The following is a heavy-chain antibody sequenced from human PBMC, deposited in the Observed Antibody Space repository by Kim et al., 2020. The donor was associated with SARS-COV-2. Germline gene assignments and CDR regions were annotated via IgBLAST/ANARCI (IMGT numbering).Heavy chain of an antibody. J-gene: IGHJ3*01. V-gene: IGHV4-31*03. CDR3: ARCVTIFGVVINVFDV. Sequence: SETLSPTCTVSGGSISSGGYYWSWLRQHRGKRLEWIGYIHYSGTTYYNPSLKSRVTLSVDTSKNLFSLKLTSVTAATTAVYYAARCVTIFGVVINVFDV. CDR2: IHYSGTT. D-gene: IGHD3-3*01. CDR1: GGSISSGGYY.